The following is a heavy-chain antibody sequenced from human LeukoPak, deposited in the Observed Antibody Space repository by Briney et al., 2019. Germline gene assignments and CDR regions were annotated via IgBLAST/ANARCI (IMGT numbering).Heavy chain of an antibody. CDR1: GFTFRTRA. CDR3: ARDRGADLMTGYPHGLDV. CDR2: VSSDGSNK. Sequence: PGRSLRLSCAASGFTFRTRAMHWVRQAPGKGLEWVAVVSSDGSNKYYADSVKGRFTISRDTSKNMVYLQMNSLGAEDTAVYYCARDRGADLMTGYPHGLDVWGQGTTVTVSS. V-gene: IGHV3-30*04. D-gene: IGHD3-9*01. J-gene: IGHJ6*01.